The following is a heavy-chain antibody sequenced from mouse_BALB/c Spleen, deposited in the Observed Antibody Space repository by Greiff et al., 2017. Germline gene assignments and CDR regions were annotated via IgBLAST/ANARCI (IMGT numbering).Heavy chain of an antibody. Sequence: VQLQQSGAELARPGASVKLSCKASGYTFTSYWMQWVKQRPGQGLEWIGAIYPGDGDTRYTQKFKGKATLTADKSSSTAYMQLSSLASEDSAVYYCARGPGSSDGAYWGQGTLVTVSA. J-gene: IGHJ3*01. V-gene: IGHV1-87*01. CDR3: ARGPGSSDGAY. CDR1: GYTFTSYW. D-gene: IGHD1-1*01. CDR2: IYPGDGDT.